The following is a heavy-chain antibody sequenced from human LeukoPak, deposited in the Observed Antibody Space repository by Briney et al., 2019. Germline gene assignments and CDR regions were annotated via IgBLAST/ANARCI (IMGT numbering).Heavy chain of an antibody. CDR1: GFTFSSYW. V-gene: IGHV3-7*01. Sequence: PGGSLRLSCAASGFTFSSYWMSWVRQAPGKGLEWVANIKQDGSEKNYVDSVKGRFTISRDNAKNSLYLQLNSLRAEDTAVYYCARGYSSSPNWFDPWGQGTLVTVSS. CDR3: ARGYSSSPNWFDP. CDR2: IKQDGSEK. J-gene: IGHJ5*02. D-gene: IGHD6-13*01.